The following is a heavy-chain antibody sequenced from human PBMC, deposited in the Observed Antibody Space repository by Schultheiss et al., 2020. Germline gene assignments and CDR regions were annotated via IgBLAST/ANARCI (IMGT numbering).Heavy chain of an antibody. CDR1: GFTFSSYD. J-gene: IGHJ6*02. CDR2: IGTAGDT. V-gene: IGHV3-13*01. Sequence: GESLKIACAASGFTFSSYDMHWVRQATGKGLEWVSAIGTAGDTYYPGSVKGRFTISRENAKNSLYLQMNSLRAEDTAVYYCARALRDCSSTSCYPSSYYGMDVWGQGTTVTVSS. D-gene: IGHD2-2*01. CDR3: ARALRDCSSTSCYPSSYYGMDV.